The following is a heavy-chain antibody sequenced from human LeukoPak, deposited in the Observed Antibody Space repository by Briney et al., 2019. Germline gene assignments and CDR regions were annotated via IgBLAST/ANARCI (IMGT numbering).Heavy chain of an antibody. CDR2: IKKRSAAT. CDR3: ARIWSARDWFDP. D-gene: IGHD1-1*01. CDR1: GFTFRDYA. V-gene: IGHV3-11*01. J-gene: IGHJ5*02. Sequence: PGGSLRLSCAASGFTFRDYAMTWIRQAPGNGLEWISYIKKRSAATYYADSVAGRFVISRDDAKNSLNLHLTNLRVEDTATYFCARIWSARDWFDPWGQGT.